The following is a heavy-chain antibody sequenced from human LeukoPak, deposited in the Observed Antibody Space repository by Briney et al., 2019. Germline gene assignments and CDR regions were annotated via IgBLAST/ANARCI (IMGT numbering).Heavy chain of an antibody. J-gene: IGHJ4*02. CDR3: AKDMTTGYFFLDY. CDR1: GFTFSSYA. V-gene: IGHV3-23*01. CDR2: ISGSGGST. D-gene: IGHD4-11*01. Sequence: GGSLRLSCAASGFTFSSYAMSWVRQAPGKGLEWGSAISGSGGSTYYADSVKGRFTISRDNSKNTLYLQMNSLRAEDMAVYHCAKDMTTGYFFLDYWGQGTLVTVSS.